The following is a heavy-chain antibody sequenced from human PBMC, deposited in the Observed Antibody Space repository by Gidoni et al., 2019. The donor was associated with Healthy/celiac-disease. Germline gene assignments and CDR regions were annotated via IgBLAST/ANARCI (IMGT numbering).Heavy chain of an antibody. CDR2: IIPIFGTA. CDR1: GCTFSSYA. V-gene: IGHV1-69*01. Sequence: QVQLVQSGAEVKKPGSSVKVSCKASGCTFSSYAISWVRQAPGQGLEWMGGIIPIFGTANYAQKFQGRVTITADESTSTAYMELSSLRSEDTAVYYCARMGYYDSSGYYYSAGDYWGQGTLVTVSS. D-gene: IGHD3-22*01. CDR3: ARMGYYDSSGYYYSAGDY. J-gene: IGHJ4*02.